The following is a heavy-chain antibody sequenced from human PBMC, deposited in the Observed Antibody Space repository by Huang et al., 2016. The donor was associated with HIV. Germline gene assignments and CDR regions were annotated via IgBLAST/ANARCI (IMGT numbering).Heavy chain of an antibody. CDR2: IDYSGST. Sequence: QVQLQESGPGLVKPSETLSLTCTVSGGSISTHYWSWFRRPPGKGLEWIGSIDYSGSTNYSPSLKSRFTLLLDTSKNQFSLRVNSVTAADTAMYYCARDHHDFWRGYRRMYFFDHWGQGTLVTVSS. CDR3: ARDHHDFWRGYRRMYFFDH. CDR1: GGSISTHY. D-gene: IGHD3-3*01. V-gene: IGHV4-59*11. J-gene: IGHJ4*02.